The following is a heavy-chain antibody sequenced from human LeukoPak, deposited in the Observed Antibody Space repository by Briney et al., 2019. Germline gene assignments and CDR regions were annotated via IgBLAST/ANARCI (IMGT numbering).Heavy chain of an antibody. J-gene: IGHJ4*02. CDR3: ARDTSSVTLYFFDY. V-gene: IGHV1-2*07. D-gene: IGHD4-11*01. Sequence: GASVKISCKASGYTFRGNYIHWLRQAPGQGLELMGLIDANNGDTKSAHKFQGRVTISRDTAISTAYMDLSSLRPDAAVAYYCARDTSSVTLYFFDYWGQGTLVTVSS. CDR1: GYTFRGNY. CDR2: IDANNGDT.